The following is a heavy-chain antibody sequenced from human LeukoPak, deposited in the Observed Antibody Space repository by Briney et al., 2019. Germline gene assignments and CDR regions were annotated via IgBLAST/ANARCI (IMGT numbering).Heavy chain of an antibody. Sequence: GGSLRLSCAASGFTFSSYAMSWVRQAPGKGLEWVSAISGSGGSTYYADSVKGRCTISRDHSKNTLYLQMNSLRAEDTAVYYCARVTQQLARTYAFDIWGQGTMVTVSS. V-gene: IGHV3-23*01. CDR1: GFTFSSYA. CDR2: ISGSGGST. CDR3: ARVTQQLARTYAFDI. J-gene: IGHJ3*02. D-gene: IGHD6-13*01.